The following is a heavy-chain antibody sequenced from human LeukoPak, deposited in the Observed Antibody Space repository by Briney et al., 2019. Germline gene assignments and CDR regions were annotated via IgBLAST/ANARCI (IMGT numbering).Heavy chain of an antibody. CDR3: ARGYWVACDY. D-gene: IGHD2-21*01. J-gene: IGHJ4*02. CDR2: IYHSGIT. Sequence: SETLSLTCTVSGYSIRSGFYWGWIRQPPGKGLEWIGNIYHSGITYYTPSLKSRVTISVDTSKNQFYLKLSSVTAADTAVYYCARGYWVACDYWGQGTLVTVSS. CDR1: GYSIRSGFY. V-gene: IGHV4-38-2*02.